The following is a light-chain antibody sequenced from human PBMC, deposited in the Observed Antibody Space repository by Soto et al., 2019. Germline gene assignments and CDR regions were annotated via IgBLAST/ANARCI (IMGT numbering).Light chain of an antibody. J-gene: IGKJ1*01. CDR2: DAS. Sequence: DIQMTQSPSTLSAFVGDRVTITCRARQSINRWLAWYQQKPGKAPKLLIFDASTLETGVPSRFSGSGSGTESTLTISSLQPDDSATYYCQQYNSYRTFGQGTKVDIK. CDR3: QQYNSYRT. V-gene: IGKV1-5*01. CDR1: QSINRW.